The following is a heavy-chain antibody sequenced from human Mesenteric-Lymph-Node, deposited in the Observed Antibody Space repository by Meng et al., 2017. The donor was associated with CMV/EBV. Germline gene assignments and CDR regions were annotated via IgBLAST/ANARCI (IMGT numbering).Heavy chain of an antibody. CDR1: GHTLSSYT. D-gene: IGHD5-12*01. CDR3: ARDWGGGYPGS. CDR2: IVPVLGIA. V-gene: IGHV1-69*10. Sequence: SCKASGHTLSSYTISWVRQAPGQGLECVGGIVPVLGIANYAQQFQGRVTITADKSTSTVYMELSSLRSEDTAMYYCARDWGGGYPGSWGQGTLVTVSS. J-gene: IGHJ4*02.